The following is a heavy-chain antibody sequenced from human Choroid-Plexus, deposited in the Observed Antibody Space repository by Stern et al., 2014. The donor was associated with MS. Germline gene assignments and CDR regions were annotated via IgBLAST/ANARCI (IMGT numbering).Heavy chain of an antibody. CDR2: VSYDGSNE. CDR3: AKDRQYLTYFFDH. V-gene: IGHV3-30*18. D-gene: IGHD2/OR15-2a*01. CDR1: GFTLGSCA. Sequence: VQLVESGGGVVQPGRPLRLSCVASGFTLGSCAMHWVRQAPGQGLEWVAGVSYDGSNEYYADSVKGRFTIARDNSQNTLYMQMSSLRPEDTAVYYCAKDRQYLTYFFDHWGQGSLVTVSS. J-gene: IGHJ5*02.